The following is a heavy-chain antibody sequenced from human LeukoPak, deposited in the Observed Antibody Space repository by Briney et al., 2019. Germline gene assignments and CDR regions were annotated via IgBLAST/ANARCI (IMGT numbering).Heavy chain of an antibody. V-gene: IGHV4-34*01. CDR3: ARGRDYGSSALDY. D-gene: IGHD3-10*01. CDR2: INHSGST. Sequence: SETLSLTCAVYGGSFSGYYWSWIRQPPGKGLEWIGEINHSGSTNYNPSLKSRVTISVDTSKNQFSLKLSSVTAADTAVYYCARGRDYGSSALDYWGQGTLVTVSS. CDR1: GGSFSGYY. J-gene: IGHJ4*02.